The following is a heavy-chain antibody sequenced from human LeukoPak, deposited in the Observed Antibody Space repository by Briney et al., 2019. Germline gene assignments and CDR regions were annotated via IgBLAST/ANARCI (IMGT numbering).Heavy chain of an antibody. D-gene: IGHD3-10*01. CDR3: ASSVYSGSPTKSFDY. CDR1: GFTFSSYV. CDR2: IYSGGGT. Sequence: PGGSLRLSCAASGFTFSSYVMSWVRQAPGKGLEWVSVIYSGGGTYYADSVNGRFTISRDNYKNTLYLQMNSLRADDTAMYYCASSVYSGSPTKSFDYWGQGTLVTVSS. J-gene: IGHJ4*02. V-gene: IGHV3-53*01.